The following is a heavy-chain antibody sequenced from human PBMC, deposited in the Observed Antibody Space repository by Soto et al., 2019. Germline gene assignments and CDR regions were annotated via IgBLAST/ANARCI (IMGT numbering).Heavy chain of an antibody. V-gene: IGHV3-53*04. Sequence: GGSLRLSCAASGFTFSSYAMSWVRQAPGKGLEWVSVIYSGGSTYYADSVKGRFTISRHNSKNTLYLQMNSLRAEDTAVYYCAATRLGYWGQGTRVTVSS. CDR2: IYSGGST. D-gene: IGHD5-12*01. CDR1: GFTFSSYA. J-gene: IGHJ4*02. CDR3: AATRLGY.